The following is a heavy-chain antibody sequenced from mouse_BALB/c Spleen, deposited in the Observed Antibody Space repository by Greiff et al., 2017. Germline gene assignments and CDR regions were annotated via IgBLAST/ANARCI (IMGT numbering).Heavy chain of an antibody. Sequence: EVKLVESGGGLVKLGGSLKLSCAASGFTFSSYYMSWVRQTPEKRLELVAAINSNGGSTYYPDTVKGRFTISRDNAKNTLYLQMSSLKSEDTALYYCARHYYGSRGYFDVWGAGTTVTVSS. J-gene: IGHJ1*01. CDR3: ARHYYGSRGYFDV. CDR2: INSNGGST. CDR1: GFTFSSYY. V-gene: IGHV5-6-2*01. D-gene: IGHD1-1*01.